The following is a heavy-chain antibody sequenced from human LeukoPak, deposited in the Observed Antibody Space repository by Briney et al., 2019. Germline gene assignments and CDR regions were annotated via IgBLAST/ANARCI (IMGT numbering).Heavy chain of an antibody. Sequence: GGSLRLSCAASGFTFSNYWMHWVRQAPGKGLVWVSRINSDGSSTSYADSVKGRFTISRDNAKNTLYLQTNSLRAEDTAVYYCARGPYYYGSGSYYNPADPDFDYWGQGTLVTVSS. CDR3: ARGPYYYGSGSYYNPADPDFDY. CDR1: GFTFSNYW. J-gene: IGHJ4*02. D-gene: IGHD3-10*01. CDR2: INSDGSST. V-gene: IGHV3-74*01.